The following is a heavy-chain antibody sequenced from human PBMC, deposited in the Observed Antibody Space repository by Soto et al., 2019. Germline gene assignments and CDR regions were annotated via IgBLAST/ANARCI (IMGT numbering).Heavy chain of an antibody. V-gene: IGHV1-2*04. CDR3: ARGIKYGAYSRWFDP. CDR2: INPNSGGT. J-gene: IGHJ5*02. Sequence: PGQGLEWMGWINPNSGGTNYAQKFQGWVTMTWDTSITTAYMELSSLRSEDTAVYFCARGIKYGAYSRWFDPWGQGTLVTVSS. D-gene: IGHD4-17*01.